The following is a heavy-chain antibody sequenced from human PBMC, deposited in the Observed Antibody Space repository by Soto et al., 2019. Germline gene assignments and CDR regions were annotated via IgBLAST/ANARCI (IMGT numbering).Heavy chain of an antibody. V-gene: IGHV4-59*01. Sequence: HVQLQESGPGLVKPSETLSLTCTVSGGSISSYYWSWIRQPPGKGLEWIGYMYYSGSTNYNPSLKRRVTISIDTSRNQFSLKLSSVTAADTAVYYCARGTFGVVKDWGQGTLVTVSS. CDR2: MYYSGST. J-gene: IGHJ4*02. D-gene: IGHD3-3*01. CDR1: GGSISSYY. CDR3: ARGTFGVVKD.